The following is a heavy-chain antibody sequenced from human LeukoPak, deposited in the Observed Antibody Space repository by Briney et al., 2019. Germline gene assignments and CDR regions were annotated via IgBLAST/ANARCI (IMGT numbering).Heavy chain of an antibody. CDR2: IYYSGST. CDR3: ARRAAAGTD. CDR1: GGSISSYY. V-gene: IGHV4-59*08. D-gene: IGHD6-13*01. Sequence: SETLSLTCTVSGGSISSYYWSWIRQPPGKGLEWIGYIYYSGSTSYNPSLKSRATISVDTSKNQFSLKLSSVTAADTAVYYCARRAAAGTDWGQGTLVTVSS. J-gene: IGHJ4*02.